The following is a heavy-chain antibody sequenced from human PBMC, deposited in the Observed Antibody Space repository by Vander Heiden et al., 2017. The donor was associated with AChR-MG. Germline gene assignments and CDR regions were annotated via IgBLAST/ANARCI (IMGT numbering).Heavy chain of an antibody. CDR2: INHSGST. CDR1: GGSFSGYY. V-gene: IGHV4-34*01. Sequence: QVQLQQWGAGLLQPSETLSLTCAVHGGSFSGYYWSWIRQPPGKGLEWIGEINHSGSTNYNPSLKSRVTISVDTSKNQFSLKLSSVTAADTAVYYCARGVKYYDFWSGYYTRAMRNYYGMDVWGQGTTVTVSS. J-gene: IGHJ6*02. CDR3: ARGVKYYDFWSGYYTRAMRNYYGMDV. D-gene: IGHD3-3*01.